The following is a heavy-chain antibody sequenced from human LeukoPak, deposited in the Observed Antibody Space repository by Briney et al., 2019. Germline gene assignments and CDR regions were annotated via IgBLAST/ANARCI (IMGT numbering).Heavy chain of an antibody. V-gene: IGHV3-23*01. CDR1: GFTFSSYA. Sequence: GGSLRLSCAASGFTFSSYAMSWVRQAPGKGLEWVSAISGSGGSTYYADSVKGRFTISRDNSKNTLYLQMNSLRAEDTAVYYCARVRTAVLLGATYFDYWGQGTLVTVSS. CDR2: ISGSGGST. J-gene: IGHJ4*02. D-gene: IGHD1-26*01. CDR3: ARVRTAVLLGATYFDY.